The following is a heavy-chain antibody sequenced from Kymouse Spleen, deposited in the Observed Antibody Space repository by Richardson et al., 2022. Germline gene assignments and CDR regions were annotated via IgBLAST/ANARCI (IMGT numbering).Heavy chain of an antibody. CDR2: IWYDGSNK. CDR1: GFTFSSYG. V-gene: IGHV3-33*01. J-gene: IGHJ4*02. D-gene: IGHD2-21*02. CDR3: ARIPSYCGGDYFDY. Sequence: QVQLVESGGGVVQPGRSLRLSCAASGFTFSSYGMHWVRQAPGKGLEWVAVIWYDGSNKYYADSVKGRFTISRDNSKNTLYLQMNSLRAEDTAVYYCARIPSYCGGDYFDYWGQGTLVTVSS.